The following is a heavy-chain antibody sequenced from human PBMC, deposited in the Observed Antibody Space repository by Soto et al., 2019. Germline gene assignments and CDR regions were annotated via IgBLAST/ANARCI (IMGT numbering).Heavy chain of an antibody. V-gene: IGHV4-4*02. D-gene: IGHD3-10*01. CDR1: GASIITDNW. Sequence: QVQLQESGPGLVKPSGTLSLTCALSGASIITDNWWSWVRQPPGKEMEWIGEIYHSGNTNFNPSVKSRVTISVDTSKNQFSLTVSSVTAADTAIYYCARASASSQLRGVDINWGQGTLVTVSS. J-gene: IGHJ4*02. CDR3: ARASASSQLRGVDIN. CDR2: IYHSGNT.